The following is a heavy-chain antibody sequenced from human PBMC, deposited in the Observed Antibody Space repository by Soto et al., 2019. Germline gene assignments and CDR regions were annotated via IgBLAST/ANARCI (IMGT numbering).Heavy chain of an antibody. CDR2: IYSGGST. CDR3: ARAPSNFWSGPQDWYFDL. CDR1: GFTVSSNY. D-gene: IGHD3-3*01. Sequence: EVQLVESGGGLVQPGGSLRLSCAASGFTVSSNYMSWVRQAPGKGLEWVSVIYSGGSTYYADSVKGRFTISRDNSKNTLYLQMNSLRAEDTAVYYCARAPSNFWSGPQDWYFDLWGRGTLVTVSS. V-gene: IGHV3-66*01. J-gene: IGHJ2*01.